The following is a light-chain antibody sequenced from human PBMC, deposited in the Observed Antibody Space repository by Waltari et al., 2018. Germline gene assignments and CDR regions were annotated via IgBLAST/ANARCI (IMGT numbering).Light chain of an antibody. CDR2: GAS. V-gene: IGKV3-20*01. Sequence: EIVLTPSPGTLSLFSGERASLPCRASQSVASNYLAWYQQKPGQAPRLLIYGASSRATGIPDRFSGSGSGTDFTLTISRLEPEDFAVYYCQQYGSSRTFGQGTKVEVK. CDR3: QQYGSSRT. CDR1: QSVASNY. J-gene: IGKJ1*01.